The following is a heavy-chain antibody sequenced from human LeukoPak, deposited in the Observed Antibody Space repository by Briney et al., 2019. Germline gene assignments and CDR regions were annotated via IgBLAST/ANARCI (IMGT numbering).Heavy chain of an antibody. V-gene: IGHV4-34*01. D-gene: IGHD3-3*01. Sequence: SETLSLTCAVYGGSFSGYYWSWVRQPPGKGLEWIGEINHSGSTNYNPSLKSRVTISVDTSKNQFSLKLSSVTAADTAVYYCARSLAYYDFWSGNSVFYCYYMDVWGKGTTVTVSS. CDR1: GGSFSGYY. CDR3: ARSLAYYDFWSGNSVFYCYYMDV. CDR2: INHSGST. J-gene: IGHJ6*03.